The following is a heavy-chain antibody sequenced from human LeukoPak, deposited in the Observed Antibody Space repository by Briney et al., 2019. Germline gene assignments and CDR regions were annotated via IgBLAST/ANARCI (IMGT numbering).Heavy chain of an antibody. D-gene: IGHD5-24*01. Sequence: PSETLSLTCTVSGGSVSSGSYYWSWIRQPPGKGLEWIGYIYYSGTTNYNPSLKSRVTISVDTSKNQFSLKLDSVTAADTAVYYCARDRRDGYNFFDYWGQGTLVTVSS. J-gene: IGHJ4*02. CDR1: GGSVSSGSYY. V-gene: IGHV4-61*01. CDR3: ARDRRDGYNFFDY. CDR2: IYYSGTT.